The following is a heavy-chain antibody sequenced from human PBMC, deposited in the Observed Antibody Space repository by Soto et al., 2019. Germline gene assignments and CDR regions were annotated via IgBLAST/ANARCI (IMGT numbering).Heavy chain of an antibody. CDR1: GFTFSNAW. D-gene: IGHD5-18*01. Sequence: GGSLRLSCAASGFTFSNAWMSWVRQAPGKGLGWVGRIKSKTGGGTTDYAAPVKGRFTISRDDSKNTLYLQMNSLKTEYTAVYYCTTDYVDTAMLTEYWGQGTLVTVSS. J-gene: IGHJ4*02. V-gene: IGHV3-15*01. CDR3: TTDYVDTAMLTEY. CDR2: IKSKTGGGTT.